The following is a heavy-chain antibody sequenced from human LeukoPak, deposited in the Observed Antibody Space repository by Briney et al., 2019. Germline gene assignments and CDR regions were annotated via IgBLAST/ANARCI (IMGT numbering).Heavy chain of an antibody. V-gene: IGHV3-30*18. J-gene: IGHJ4*02. CDR1: GFTFSSYG. Sequence: GRSLRLSCAASGFTFSSYGMHWVRQAPGKGLEWVAVISYDGSNKYYADSVKGRFTISRDNSKNTLYLQMNSLRAEDTAIYYCAKDRQWLPSYDYWGQGTLVTVSS. CDR2: ISYDGSNK. CDR3: AKDRQWLPSYDY. D-gene: IGHD6-19*01.